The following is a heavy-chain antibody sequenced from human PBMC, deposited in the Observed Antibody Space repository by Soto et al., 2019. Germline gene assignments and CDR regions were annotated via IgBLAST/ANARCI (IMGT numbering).Heavy chain of an antibody. V-gene: IGHV3-74*01. J-gene: IGHJ6*02. D-gene: IGHD3-9*01. CDR2: INGDGSIT. Sequence: GGSLRLSCAASGVTFRNCWMXWVSQVPGKGLVWVSRINGDGSITSYADSVKGRFTISRDNAKNTLHLQMNSLRAEDTAVYYCAAGPAILTGTYYYGMAVWXQGTTVTVSS. CDR3: AAGPAILTGTYYYGMAV. CDR1: GVTFRNCW.